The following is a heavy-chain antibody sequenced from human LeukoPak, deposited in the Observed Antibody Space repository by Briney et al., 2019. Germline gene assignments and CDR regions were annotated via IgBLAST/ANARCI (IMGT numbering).Heavy chain of an antibody. CDR1: GYTFSNYY. CDR3: ATVMGDSRGYSVGPFDY. J-gene: IGHJ4*02. CDR2: INPSGGST. Sequence: ASVKVSCKASGYTFSNYYMQWVRQAPGQGLEWMGIINPSGGSTSYALKFQGRVTMTRDTSTSTVYMELSSLRSEDTAVYYCATVMGDSRGYSVGPFDYWGQGTLVTVSS. V-gene: IGHV1-46*01. D-gene: IGHD3-22*01.